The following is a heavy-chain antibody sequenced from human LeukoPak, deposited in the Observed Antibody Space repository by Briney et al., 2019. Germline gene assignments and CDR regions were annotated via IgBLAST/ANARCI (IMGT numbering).Heavy chain of an antibody. CDR2: INPSGGST. CDR3: ARDPQSSPYCSGGSCYSSWYYYGMDV. J-gene: IGHJ6*02. D-gene: IGHD2-15*01. CDR1: GYTFTSYY. Sequence: ASVKVSCKASGYTFTSYYMHWVRQAPGQGLEWMGIINPSGGSTSYAQKFQGRVTMTRDTSTSTVYMELSSLRSEDTAVYYCARDPQSSPYCSGGSCYSSWYYYGMDVWGQGTTVTVSS. V-gene: IGHV1-46*01.